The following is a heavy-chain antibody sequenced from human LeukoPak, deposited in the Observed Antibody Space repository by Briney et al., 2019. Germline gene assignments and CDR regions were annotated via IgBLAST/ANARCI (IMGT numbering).Heavy chain of an antibody. CDR1: GGSISSYY. Sequence: PSETQSLTCTVSGGSISSYYWSWIRQPAGKGLEWIGRIYASGSTYYNPSPKSRVTMSVDTSKNQFSLRLTTVTAADTAVYYCARDSNLEYSSSRGLGRWGQGTLVTVSS. CDR2: IYASGST. CDR3: ARDSNLEYSSSRGLGR. V-gene: IGHV4-4*07. D-gene: IGHD6-6*01. J-gene: IGHJ4*02.